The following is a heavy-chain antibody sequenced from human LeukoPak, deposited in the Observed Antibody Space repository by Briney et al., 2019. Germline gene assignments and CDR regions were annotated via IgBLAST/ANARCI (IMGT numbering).Heavy chain of an antibody. V-gene: IGHV3-21*01. D-gene: IGHD2-15*01. CDR3: ARDLTPYCSGGSCYSDY. J-gene: IGHJ4*02. CDR2: ISSSSSYI. CDR1: GFTFSSYA. Sequence: AGGSLRLSCAASGFTFSSYAMNWVRQAPGKGLEWVSSISSSSSYIYYADSVEGRFTISRDNAKNSLYLQMNSLRAEDTAVYYCARDLTPYCSGGSCYSDYWGQGTLVTVSS.